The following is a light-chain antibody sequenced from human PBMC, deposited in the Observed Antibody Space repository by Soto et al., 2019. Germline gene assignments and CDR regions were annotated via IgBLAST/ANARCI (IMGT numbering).Light chain of an antibody. CDR1: QSVSSSY. CDR3: PQYGSSPPSWT. J-gene: IGKJ1*01. V-gene: IGKV3-20*01. Sequence: ELVLTQSPGTLSLSPGERATLSCRASQSVSSSYLAWYQQKPGQAPRLLIYGPSSRATGIPDRFSGSGSGTDFTLTISRLEPEDFAVYYCPQYGSSPPSWTFGQGTNVEIK. CDR2: GPS.